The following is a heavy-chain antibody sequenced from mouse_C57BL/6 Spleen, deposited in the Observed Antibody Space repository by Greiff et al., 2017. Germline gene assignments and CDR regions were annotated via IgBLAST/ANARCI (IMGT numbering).Heavy chain of an antibody. CDR2: IDPSDSET. CDR3: ARDDGYTLFAY. Sequence: QVQLQQPGAELVRPGSSVKLSCKASGYTFTSYWMHWVKQRPIQGLEWIGNIDPSDSETHYNQKFKDKATLTVDKSSSTAYMQLSSRTSEDSAVYYCARDDGYTLFAYWGQGTLVTVSA. D-gene: IGHD2-3*01. CDR1: GYTFTSYW. V-gene: IGHV1-52*01. J-gene: IGHJ3*01.